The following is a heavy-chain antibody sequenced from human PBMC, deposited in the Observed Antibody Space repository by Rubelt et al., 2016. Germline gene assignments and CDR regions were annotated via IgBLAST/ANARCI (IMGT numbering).Heavy chain of an antibody. J-gene: IGHJ5*02. V-gene: IGHV4-38-2*02. CDR2: INHSGST. CDR1: GYSISSGYY. CDR3: ARGRRAVAEFDP. D-gene: IGHD6-19*01. Sequence: QVQLQESGPGLVKPSETLSLTCTVSGYSISSGYYWGWIRQPPGKGLEWIGEINHSGSTNYNPSLKSRVTISVDTSKNQFSLKLSSVTAADTAVYYCARGRRAVAEFDPWGQGTLVTVSS.